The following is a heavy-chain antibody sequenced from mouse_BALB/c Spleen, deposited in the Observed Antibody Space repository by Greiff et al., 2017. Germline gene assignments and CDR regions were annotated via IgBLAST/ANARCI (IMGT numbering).Heavy chain of an antibody. D-gene: IGHD1-1*01. V-gene: IGHV5-12-1*01. J-gene: IGHJ2*01. CDR2: ISSGGGST. Sequence: EVKVEESGGGLVKPGGSLKLSCAASGFAFSSYDMSWVRQTPEKRLEWVAYISSGGGSTYYPDTVKGRFTISRDNAKNTLYLQMSSLKSEDTAMYYCARHGSTVVPFDYWGQGTTLTVSS. CDR1: GFAFSSYD. CDR3: ARHGSTVVPFDY.